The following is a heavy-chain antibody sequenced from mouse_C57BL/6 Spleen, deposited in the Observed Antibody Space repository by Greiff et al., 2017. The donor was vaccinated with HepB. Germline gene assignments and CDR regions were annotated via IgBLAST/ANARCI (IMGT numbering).Heavy chain of an antibody. J-gene: IGHJ4*01. CDR1: GYAFSSSW. CDR2: IYPGDGDT. Sequence: VQLQQSGPELVKPGASVKISCKASGYAFSSSWMNWVKQRPGKGLEWIGRIYPGDGDTNYNGKFKGKATLTADKSSSTAYMQLSSLTSEDSAVYFCAREEDGYLYYAMDYWGQGTSVTVSS. CDR3: AREEDGYLYYAMDY. D-gene: IGHD2-3*01. V-gene: IGHV1-82*01.